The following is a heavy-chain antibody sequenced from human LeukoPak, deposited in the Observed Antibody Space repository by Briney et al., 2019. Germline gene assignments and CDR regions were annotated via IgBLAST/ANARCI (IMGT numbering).Heavy chain of an antibody. J-gene: IGHJ6*03. CDR3: ARGGLEQQLTYYYYMDV. CDR2: LHTSGST. CDR1: GGSISSYY. V-gene: IGHV4-4*07. D-gene: IGHD6-13*01. Sequence: PSETLSLTCTVSGGSISSYYWSWIRQPAGEGLEWIGRLHTSGSTHYNPSLKSRVTMSVDTSKNQFSLKLSSVTAADTAVYYCARGGLEQQLTYYYYMDVWGKGTTVTVSS.